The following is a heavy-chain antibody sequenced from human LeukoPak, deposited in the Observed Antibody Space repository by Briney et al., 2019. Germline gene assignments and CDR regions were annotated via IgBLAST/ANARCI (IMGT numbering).Heavy chain of an antibody. Sequence: SETLSLTCTVSGDSISSSSYYWGWTRQPPGKGLEWIGSIYYSGSTYYNPSLKSRVTISVDTSKNQFSLKLSSVTAADTAVYYCARLMITGTTDYWGQGTLVTVSS. D-gene: IGHD1-20*01. CDR2: IYYSGST. CDR1: GDSISSSSYY. J-gene: IGHJ4*02. V-gene: IGHV4-39*01. CDR3: ARLMITGTTDY.